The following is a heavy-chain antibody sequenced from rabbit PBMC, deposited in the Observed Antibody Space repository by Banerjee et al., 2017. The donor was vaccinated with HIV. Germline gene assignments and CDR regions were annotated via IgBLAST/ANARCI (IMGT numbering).Heavy chain of an antibody. D-gene: IGHD1-1*01. CDR3: ARGTAYVSSCDYYL. CDR1: GFDFSSNV. V-gene: IGHV1S45*01. Sequence: QEQLVESGGGLVQPEGSLTLTCKASGFDFSSNVMCWVRQAPGKGLEWIACIKPGSGDSTYYASWAKGRFTISKTSSTTVTLQMTSLTAADTATYFCARGTAYVSSCDYYLWGPGTLVTVS. J-gene: IGHJ4*01. CDR2: IKPGSGDST.